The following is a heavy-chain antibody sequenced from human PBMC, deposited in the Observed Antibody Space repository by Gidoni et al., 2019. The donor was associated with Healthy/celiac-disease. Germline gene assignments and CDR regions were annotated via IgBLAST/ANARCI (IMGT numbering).Heavy chain of an antibody. J-gene: IGHJ4*02. CDR2: IIPIFGTA. Sequence: QVQLVQSGAEVKKPGYSVKVSCTASGGTFSSYAISWVRQAPGQGLEWMGGIIPIFGTANDAQKFQGRVTITADKSTSTAYMELSSLRSEDQAVYYCAFGGGSPIVGATTEDYCGQGTLVTVSS. CDR3: AFGGGSPIVGATTEDY. D-gene: IGHD1-26*01. CDR1: GGTFSSYA. V-gene: IGHV1-69*06.